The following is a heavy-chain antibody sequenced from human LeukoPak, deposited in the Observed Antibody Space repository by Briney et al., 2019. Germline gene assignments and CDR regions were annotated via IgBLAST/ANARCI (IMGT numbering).Heavy chain of an antibody. D-gene: IGHD6-19*01. Sequence: SETLSLTCTVSGGSISSYYWSWIRQPPGKGLEWIGYIYDSGSTNYNPSLKSRVTISVDTSKNQFSLKLSSVTAADTAVYYCARRPPGSGWSYFDSWGQGTLVTVSS. CDR2: IYDSGST. CDR1: GGSISSYY. V-gene: IGHV4-59*08. J-gene: IGHJ4*02. CDR3: ARRPPGSGWSYFDS.